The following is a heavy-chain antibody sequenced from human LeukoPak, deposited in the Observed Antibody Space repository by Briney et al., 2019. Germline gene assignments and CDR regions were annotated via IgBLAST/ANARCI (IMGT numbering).Heavy chain of an antibody. CDR1: GGTFSSYA. Sequence: PGSSVKVSCQASGGTFSSYAISWVRQAPGQGLEWMGIINPSGGSTSYAQKFQGRVTMTRDTSTSTVYMELSSLRSEDTAVYYCARVLGDNWFDPWGQGTLVTVSS. CDR3: ARVLGDNWFDP. D-gene: IGHD4-17*01. V-gene: IGHV1-46*01. CDR2: INPSGGST. J-gene: IGHJ5*02.